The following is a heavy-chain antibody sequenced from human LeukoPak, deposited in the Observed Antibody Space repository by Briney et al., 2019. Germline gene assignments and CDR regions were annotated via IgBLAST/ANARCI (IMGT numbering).Heavy chain of an antibody. V-gene: IGHV3-23*01. CDR2: ISGSGGST. CDR1: GFTFSSYD. CDR3: ARDALHTAHFDY. Sequence: PGRSLRLSCAASGFTFSSYDMSWVRQAPGKGLEWVSAISGSGGSTYYADSVKGRFTISRDTSKNTLSLQMNSLRDEDTAVYYCARDALHTAHFDYWGQGTLVTVSS. D-gene: IGHD5-18*01. J-gene: IGHJ4*02.